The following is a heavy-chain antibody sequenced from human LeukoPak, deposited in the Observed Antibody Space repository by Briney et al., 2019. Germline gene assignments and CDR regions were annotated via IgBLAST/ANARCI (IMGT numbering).Heavy chain of an antibody. CDR3: AKEENYYGSGSSPFDY. CDR2: ISGSGGST. J-gene: IGHJ4*02. D-gene: IGHD3-10*01. V-gene: IGHV3-23*01. Sequence: GGSLRLSCAASGFTFTNAYMSWVRQAPGKGLEWVSAISGSGGSTYYADSVKGRFTISRDNSKNTLYLQMNSLRAEDTAVYYCAKEENYYGSGSSPFDYWGQGTLVTVSS. CDR1: GFTFTNAY.